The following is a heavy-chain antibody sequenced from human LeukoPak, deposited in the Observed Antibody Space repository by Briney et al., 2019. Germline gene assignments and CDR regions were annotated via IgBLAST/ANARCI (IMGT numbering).Heavy chain of an antibody. CDR3: ARVLMKTYYYDSSGYRYYYYMDV. J-gene: IGHJ6*03. CDR2: TSAYNGNT. D-gene: IGHD3-22*01. CDR1: GYTFTSYG. V-gene: IGHV1-18*01. Sequence: SVKVSCKASGYTFTSYGISWVRQAPGQGLEWMGWTSAYNGNTNYAQKLQGRVTMTTDTSTSTAYMELRSLRSDDTAVYYCARVLMKTYYYDSSGYRYYYYMDVWGKGTTVTVSS.